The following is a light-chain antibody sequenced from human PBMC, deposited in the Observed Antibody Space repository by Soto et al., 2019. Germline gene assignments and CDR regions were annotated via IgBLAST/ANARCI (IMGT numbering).Light chain of an antibody. Sequence: IVLTQSPATLSLSPGERATLSCRASQSVGRYLAWYQHKPGQAPRLLTYDASSRPTGIPARFSGSGSGTDFTLTISSLEPEDFAVYYCQQRTNWPPYPFGQGTKLEIK. CDR1: QSVGRY. CDR2: DAS. CDR3: QQRTNWPPYP. J-gene: IGKJ2*01. V-gene: IGKV3-11*01.